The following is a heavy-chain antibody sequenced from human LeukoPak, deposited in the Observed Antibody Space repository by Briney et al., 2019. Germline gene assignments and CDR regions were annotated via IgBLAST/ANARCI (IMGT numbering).Heavy chain of an antibody. CDR3: ARGGPWEPFDY. Sequence: PGGSLRLSCAASGFTFSSYAMSWVRQAPGKGLEWVSVIYSGGSTYYADSVKGRFTISRDNSKNTLYLQMNSLRAEDTAVYYCARGGPWEPFDYWGQGTLVTVSS. V-gene: IGHV3-53*01. J-gene: IGHJ4*02. CDR1: GFTFSSYA. D-gene: IGHD1-26*01. CDR2: IYSGGST.